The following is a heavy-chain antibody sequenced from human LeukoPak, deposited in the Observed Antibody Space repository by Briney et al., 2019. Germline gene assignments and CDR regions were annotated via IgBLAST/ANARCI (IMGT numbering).Heavy chain of an antibody. CDR3: ARGGLQGGLWFGELSLEIIDY. V-gene: IGHV1-2*02. Sequence: ASVKVSCKASGYTFTSYGISWVRQAPGQGLEWMGWINPNSGGTNYAQKFQGRVTMTRDTSISTAYMELSRLRSDDTAVYYCARGGLQGGLWFGELSLEIIDYWGQGTLVTVSS. CDR1: GYTFTSYG. D-gene: IGHD3-10*01. CDR2: INPNSGGT. J-gene: IGHJ4*02.